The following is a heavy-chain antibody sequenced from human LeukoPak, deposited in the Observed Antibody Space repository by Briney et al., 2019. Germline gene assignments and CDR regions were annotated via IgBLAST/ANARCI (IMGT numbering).Heavy chain of an antibody. J-gene: IGHJ3*02. D-gene: IGHD5-12*01. CDR2: IYYSGST. V-gene: IGHV4-39*07. Sequence: SETLSLTCTVSRGSISSSRDYWAWIRQPPGKGLEWIGSIYYSGSTFYKPSLKSRATISVDTSKNQFSLKLSSVTAADTAVYYCARVYGSGYDFRGAFDIWGQGTMVTVSS. CDR3: ARVYGSGYDFRGAFDI. CDR1: RGSISSSRDY.